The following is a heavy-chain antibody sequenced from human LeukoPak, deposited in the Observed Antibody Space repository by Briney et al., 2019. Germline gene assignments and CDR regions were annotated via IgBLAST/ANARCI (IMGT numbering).Heavy chain of an antibody. Sequence: GGSLRLSCAASGFTFSSYGMSWVRQAPGKGLEWVSAISGSGGSTYYADSVKGRFTISRDSAKNSLYLQMNSLRAEDTAVYYCARDVVSYYYDSWGQGTLVTVSS. CDR2: ISGSGGST. V-gene: IGHV3-23*01. D-gene: IGHD3-22*01. CDR1: GFTFSSYG. J-gene: IGHJ4*02. CDR3: ARDVVSYYYDS.